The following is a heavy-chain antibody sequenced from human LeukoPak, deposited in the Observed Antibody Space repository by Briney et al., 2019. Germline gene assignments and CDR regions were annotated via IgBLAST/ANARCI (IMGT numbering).Heavy chain of an antibody. Sequence: AXXKXXXXXXYIXGSGSTMYYADSVKGRFTIYRDNDKNSLSLQMNSLRAEDTAVYYCARDGGPADYDIWSAYYDYWGQGALVTVSS. J-gene: IGHJ4*02. CDR2: IXGSGSTM. D-gene: IGHD3-3*01. V-gene: IGHV3-11*04. CDR3: ARDGGPADYDIWSAYYDY.